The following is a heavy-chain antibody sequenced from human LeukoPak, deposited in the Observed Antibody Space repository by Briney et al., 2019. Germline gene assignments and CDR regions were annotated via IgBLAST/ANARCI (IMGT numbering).Heavy chain of an antibody. J-gene: IGHJ6*02. V-gene: IGHV3-64*04. Sequence: PGGSLRLSCAASGFTFSTYGMHWVRQAPGKGLEYVSAISSNGGSTYYADSVKGRFTISRDNSKNTLSLQMNSLRPEDTAVYYCAKDVRVGGGGMDVWGQGTPVTVSS. CDR2: ISSNGGST. CDR3: AKDVRVGGGGMDV. CDR1: GFTFSTYG. D-gene: IGHD1-26*01.